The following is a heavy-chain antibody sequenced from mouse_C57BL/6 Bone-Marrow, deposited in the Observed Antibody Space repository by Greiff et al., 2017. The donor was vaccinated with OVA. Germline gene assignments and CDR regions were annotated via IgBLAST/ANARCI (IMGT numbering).Heavy chain of an antibody. D-gene: IGHD2-2*01. CDR3: ARDGWQFWYFDV. CDR1: GYSITSGYD. V-gene: IGHV3-1*01. Sequence: DVQLQESGPGMVKPSQSLSLTCTVTGYSITSGYDWHWIRHFPGNKLEWMGYISYSGSTNYNPSLKSRISITHDTSKNHFFLKLNSVTTEDTATYYCARDGWQFWYFDVWGTGTTVTVSS. J-gene: IGHJ1*03. CDR2: ISYSGST.